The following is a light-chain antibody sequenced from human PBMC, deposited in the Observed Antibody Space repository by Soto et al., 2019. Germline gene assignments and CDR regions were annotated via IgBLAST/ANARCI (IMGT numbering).Light chain of an antibody. CDR2: DVS. CDR3: SSYTSSSTLV. Sequence: QSALTQPASVSGSPGQSITISCTGTSSDGGGYNYVSWYQQHPGEAPKLMIYDVSNRPSGVSNRFSGSKSGNTASLTISGLQAEDEADYYCSSYTSSSTLVFGGGTKVTVL. CDR1: SSDGGGYNY. V-gene: IGLV2-14*01. J-gene: IGLJ2*01.